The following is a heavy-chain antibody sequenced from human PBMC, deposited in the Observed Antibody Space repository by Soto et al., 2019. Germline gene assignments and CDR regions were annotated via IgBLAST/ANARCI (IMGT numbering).Heavy chain of an antibody. CDR2: IYYSGST. CDR3: ARQGWEQRGVDY. CDR1: GGSISSSSYY. Sequence: PSETLSLTCTVSGGSISSSSYYWGWIRQTPGKGQEWIGSIYYSGSTYYNTSLKSRVTISVDTSKNQFSLKLSSVSVADTAVYYCARQGWEQRGVDYWGQGTLVTVSS. V-gene: IGHV4-39*01. D-gene: IGHD1-26*01. J-gene: IGHJ4*02.